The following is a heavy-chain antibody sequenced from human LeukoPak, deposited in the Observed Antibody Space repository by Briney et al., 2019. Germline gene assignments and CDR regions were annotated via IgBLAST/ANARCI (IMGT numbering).Heavy chain of an antibody. Sequence: ASVKVSCKXSGYTFTGYYMHWVRQAPGQGLEWMGWINPNSGGTNYAQKFQGRVTMTRDTSISTVYMELSRLRSDDTAVYYCARDKFIAGRQQAFDIWGQGTMVTVSS. J-gene: IGHJ3*02. CDR3: ARDKFIAGRQQAFDI. V-gene: IGHV1-2*02. CDR1: GYTFTGYY. CDR2: INPNSGGT. D-gene: IGHD6-6*01.